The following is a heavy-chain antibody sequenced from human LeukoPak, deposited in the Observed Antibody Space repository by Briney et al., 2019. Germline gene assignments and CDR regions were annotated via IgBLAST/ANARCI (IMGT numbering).Heavy chain of an antibody. V-gene: IGHV3-48*01. CDR3: ARGNRGLWFGQGGEFDY. D-gene: IGHD3-10*01. J-gene: IGHJ4*02. CDR1: GFTFSSYS. Sequence: GGSLRLSCAASGFTFSSYSMNWVRQAPGKGLEWVSYISSSSSTIYYADSVKGRFTISRDNAKNSLYLQMNSLRAEDTAVYYCARGNRGLWFGQGGEFDYWGQGTLVTVSS. CDR2: ISSSSSTI.